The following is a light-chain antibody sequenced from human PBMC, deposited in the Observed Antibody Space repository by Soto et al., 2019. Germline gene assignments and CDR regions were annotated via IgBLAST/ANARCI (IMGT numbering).Light chain of an antibody. Sequence: EIVMTQSPATLSVSPGERATLSCRASQSVSSKLAWYQQKPGQAPRLLIYGASTRATGIPARFSGSGSGTEFTRTISSLQSEDFAVYYCQQYNNWPPVTFGGGTKVEIK. CDR3: QQYNNWPPVT. J-gene: IGKJ4*01. CDR1: QSVSSK. V-gene: IGKV3-15*01. CDR2: GAS.